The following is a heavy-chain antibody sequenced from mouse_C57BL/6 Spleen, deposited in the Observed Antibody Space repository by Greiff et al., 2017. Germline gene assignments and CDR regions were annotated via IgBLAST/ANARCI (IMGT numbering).Heavy chain of an antibody. CDR2: IHPNSGST. CDR3: ASSAGDY. J-gene: IGHJ2*02. D-gene: IGHD6-1*01. Sequence: QVQLQQPGAELVKPGASVKLSCKASGYTFTNYWMHWVKQRPGQGLEWIGMIHPNSGSTNYNEKFKRKATLTVDKSSSPADMQLSSLTSEDSAVYYCASSAGDYWGQGTSRTVSS. V-gene: IGHV1-64*01. CDR1: GYTFTNYW.